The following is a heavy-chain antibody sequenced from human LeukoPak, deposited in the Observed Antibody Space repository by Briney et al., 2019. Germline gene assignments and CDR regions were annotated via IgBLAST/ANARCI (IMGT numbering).Heavy chain of an antibody. J-gene: IGHJ4*02. Sequence: GGSLRLSCAASGFTFSDYYMSWIRQAPGKGLEWVSYISSSGSTIYYADSVKGRFTISRDNAKNSLYLQMNSLRAEDTAVYYCARDKEIGLWLTGYFDYWGQGTLVTVSS. D-gene: IGHD5-18*01. CDR1: GFTFSDYY. CDR2: ISSSGSTI. CDR3: ARDKEIGLWLTGYFDY. V-gene: IGHV3-11*01.